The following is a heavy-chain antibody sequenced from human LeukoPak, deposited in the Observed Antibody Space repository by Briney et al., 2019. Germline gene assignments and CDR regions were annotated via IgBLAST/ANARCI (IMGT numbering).Heavy chain of an antibody. CDR1: GGTFSSYA. CDR2: IIPIFGTA. D-gene: IGHD1-26*01. CDR3: ASASGSYQLTSNWFDP. V-gene: IGHV1-69*06. Sequence: ASVKVSCKASGGTFSSYAISWVRQAPGQGLEWMGGIIPIFGTANYAQKFQGRVTITADKSTSTAYMELSSLRSEDTAVYYCASASGSYQLTSNWFDPWGQGTLVTVSS. J-gene: IGHJ5*02.